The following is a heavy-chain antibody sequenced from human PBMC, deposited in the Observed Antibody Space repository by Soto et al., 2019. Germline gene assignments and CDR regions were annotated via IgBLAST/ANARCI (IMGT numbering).Heavy chain of an antibody. J-gene: IGHJ3*02. CDR1: GFTLSSYG. CDR3: AKDRGHIAVAAITGGGDFHI. CDR2: ISYDGDDQ. Sequence: QLVESGGGVVQPGTSLRLSCVASGFTLSSYGMHWVRQAPGKGLEWVAAISYDGDDQYYGDSVRGRFTISRDNYKSTVYLQLNSLRAEDTGVYYCAKDRGHIAVAAITGGGDFHIWGQGTMVAVSS. D-gene: IGHD6-19*01. V-gene: IGHV3-30*18.